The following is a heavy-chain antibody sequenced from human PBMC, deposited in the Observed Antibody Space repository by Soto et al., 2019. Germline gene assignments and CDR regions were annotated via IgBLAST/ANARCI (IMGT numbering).Heavy chain of an antibody. J-gene: IGHJ4*02. V-gene: IGHV1-2*04. CDR3: AREDYGDSNFDY. CDR1: GYTFTGYY. CDR2: INPNSGGT. Sequence: WASVKVSCKASGYTFTGYYMHWVRQAPGQGLEWMGWINPNSGGTKYAQKFQGWVSMTRDTSISTAYMELSRLRSDDTAVYCCAREDYGDSNFDYWGQGTLVTVSS. D-gene: IGHD4-17*01.